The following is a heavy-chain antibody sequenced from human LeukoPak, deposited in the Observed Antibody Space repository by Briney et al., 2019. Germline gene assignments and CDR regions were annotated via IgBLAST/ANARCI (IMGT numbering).Heavy chain of an antibody. V-gene: IGHV3-7*01. J-gene: IGHJ4*02. D-gene: IGHD5-18*01. CDR1: GFTFSSYW. CDR3: ASPSGYSYVSSFDY. CDR2: IKQDGSEK. Sequence: PGGSLRLSCAASGFTFSSYWMSWVRQAPEKGPEWVANIKQDGSEKYYVDSVKGRFTISRDNAKNSLYLQMNSLRAEDTAVYYCASPSGYSYVSSFDYWGQGTLVTVSS.